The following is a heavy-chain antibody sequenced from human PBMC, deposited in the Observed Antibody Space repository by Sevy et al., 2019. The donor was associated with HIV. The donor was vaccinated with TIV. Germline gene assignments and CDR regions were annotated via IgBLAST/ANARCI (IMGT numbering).Heavy chain of an antibody. J-gene: IGHJ4*02. CDR3: ARDQEYSSGWHLDY. CDR2: ISAYNGNT. CDR1: GYTFTNYG. D-gene: IGHD6-19*01. Sequence: ASVKVSCKASGYTFTNYGISWVRQAPGQGLEWMGWISAYNGNTKYAQKLQGRVTITTDTSKSPVDVELRSLRSDDTAVDYCARDQEYSSGWHLDYWRQETLVTVSS. V-gene: IGHV1-18*01.